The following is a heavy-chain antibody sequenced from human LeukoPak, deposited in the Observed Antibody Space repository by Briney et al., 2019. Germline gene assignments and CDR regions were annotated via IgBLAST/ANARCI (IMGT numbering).Heavy chain of an antibody. CDR1: GYTFTSYG. J-gene: IGHJ5*02. V-gene: IGHV1-18*01. D-gene: IGHD3-22*01. CDR2: ISAYNGNT. CDR3: ARDLPLGGASDSSGYHHYNWFDP. Sequence: ASVKVSCKASGYTFTSYGISWVRQAPGQGLEWMGWISAYNGNTNYAQKLQGRVTMTTDTSTSTAYMELRSLRSDDTAVYYCARDLPLGGASDSSGYHHYNWFDPWGQGTLVTVSS.